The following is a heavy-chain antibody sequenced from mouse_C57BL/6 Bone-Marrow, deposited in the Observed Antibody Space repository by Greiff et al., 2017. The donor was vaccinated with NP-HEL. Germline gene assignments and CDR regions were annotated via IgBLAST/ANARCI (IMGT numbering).Heavy chain of an antibody. J-gene: IGHJ3*01. CDR1: GFHIKDDY. CDR3: TTDLLWLRQRFAY. V-gene: IGHV14-4*01. D-gene: IGHD2-2*01. CDR2: IDTENGDT. Sequence: VQLQQSGAELVRPGASVKLSCTASGFHIKDDYMHWVKQRPEQGLEWIGWIDTENGDTEYASKFPGQATITADTSSNKAYLQLSSLTSEDTAVYYCTTDLLWLRQRFAYWGQGTLVTVSA.